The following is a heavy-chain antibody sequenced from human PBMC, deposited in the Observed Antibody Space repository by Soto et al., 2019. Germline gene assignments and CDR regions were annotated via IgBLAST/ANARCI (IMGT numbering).Heavy chain of an antibody. CDR3: TRYLGGRYDSWFDL. Sequence: PGGSLRLSCSFTFSMYSMNWVRQAPGKGLEWVASISSGGSYIKYADSVKGRFTISRDNAKNSVSLQMNSLRVDDTAVYFCTRYLGGRYDSWFDLWGQGTLVTVSS. D-gene: IGHD1-26*01. J-gene: IGHJ5*02. V-gene: IGHV3-21*01. CDR1: FTFSMYS. CDR2: ISSGGSYI.